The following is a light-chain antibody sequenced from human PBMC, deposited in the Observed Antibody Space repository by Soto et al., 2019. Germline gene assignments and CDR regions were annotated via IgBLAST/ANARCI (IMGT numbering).Light chain of an antibody. CDR2: GAS. CDR3: QQFDTSPPST. V-gene: IGKV3-20*01. J-gene: IGKJ5*01. CDR1: QSVSSSY. Sequence: EIVLTQSPGTLSLSPGERATLSCRASQSVSSSYLAWYQQKPGQAPRLLIYGASSRATGIPDRFSGSGSGTDVTLTISRLEPEDFAVYYCQQFDTSPPSTFGQGTRLEIK.